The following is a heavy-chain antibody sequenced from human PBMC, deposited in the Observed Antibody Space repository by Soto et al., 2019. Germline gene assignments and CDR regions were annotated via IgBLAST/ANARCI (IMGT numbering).Heavy chain of an antibody. CDR1: GYSFTSYW. J-gene: IGHJ5*02. V-gene: IGHV5-10-1*01. CDR3: ARLIRSIEARRTYNWFDP. Sequence: PGESLKISCKGSGYSFTSYWISWVRQMPGKGLEWMGRIDPSDSYTNYSPSFQGHVTISADKSISTAYLQWSSLKASDTAMYYCARLIRSIEARRTYNWFDPWGQGTLVTVSS. CDR2: IDPSDSYT. D-gene: IGHD6-6*01.